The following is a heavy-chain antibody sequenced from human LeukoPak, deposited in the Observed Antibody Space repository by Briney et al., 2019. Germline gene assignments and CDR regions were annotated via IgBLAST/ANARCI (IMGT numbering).Heavy chain of an antibody. D-gene: IGHD1-26*01. CDR1: GYTFTGYY. V-gene: IGHV1-2*06. CDR2: INPNSGGT. CDR3: ARGEYLGATPFDY. J-gene: IGHJ4*02. Sequence: GASVKVSCKASGYTFTGYYMHWVRQAPGQGLEWMGRINPNSGGTNYAQKLQGRVTMTTDTSTSTAYMELRSLRSDDTAVYYCARGEYLGATPFDYWGQGTLVTVSS.